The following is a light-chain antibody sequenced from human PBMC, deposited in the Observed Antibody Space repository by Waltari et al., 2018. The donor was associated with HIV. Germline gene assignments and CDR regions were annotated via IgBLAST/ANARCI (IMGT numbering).Light chain of an antibody. Sequence: VLTQSPSASGTPGQRVTISCSGGRFNIGSNSVTWYQHLPGTAPRLLIFNNNQRPSGVPDRFSGSKSGTSASLAISGLQSEDEADYYCAAWDESLNGLFGGLFGGGTKLTVL. CDR3: AAWDESLNGLFGGL. V-gene: IGLV1-44*01. CDR2: NNN. J-gene: IGLJ2*01. CDR1: RFNIGSNS.